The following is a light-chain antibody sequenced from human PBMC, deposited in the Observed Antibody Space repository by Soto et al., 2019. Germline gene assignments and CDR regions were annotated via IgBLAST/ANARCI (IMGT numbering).Light chain of an antibody. J-gene: IGKJ2*01. CDR3: QQSYRAPRT. V-gene: IGKV1-39*01. CDR2: GAS. Sequence: DIQMTHSPYSLPASVGDRVRITCRASQSIGTYLSWYQQKPGKAPKLLIYGASNLQSGVPSRFSGSGYETSFTLTISSLQPEEFATYYCQQSYRAPRTFGQGTKVEIK. CDR1: QSIGTY.